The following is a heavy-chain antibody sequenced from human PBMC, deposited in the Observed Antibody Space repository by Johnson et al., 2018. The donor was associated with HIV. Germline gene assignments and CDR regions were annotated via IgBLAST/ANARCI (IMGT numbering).Heavy chain of an antibody. CDR1: GFTFSNAW. Sequence: VLLVESGGGLVKPGGSLRLSCAASGFTFSNAWMSWVRQAPGKGLEWVGRIKSKTDGGTTDYAAPVKGRFIISRDDSKNTLYLQMNSLRAEDTAVYYCAREGAWELRPGAFDIWGQGTMVTVSS. D-gene: IGHD1-26*01. V-gene: IGHV3-15*01. CDR3: AREGAWELRPGAFDI. CDR2: IKSKTDGGTT. J-gene: IGHJ3*02.